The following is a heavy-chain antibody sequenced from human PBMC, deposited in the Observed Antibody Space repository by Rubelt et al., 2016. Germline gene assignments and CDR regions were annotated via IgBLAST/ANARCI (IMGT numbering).Heavy chain of an antibody. V-gene: IGHV3-7*04. CDR2: IKQDGSEK. CDR3: ARDEDSSSSDGMDV. Sequence: SYWMSWVRQAPGKGLEWVANIKQDGSEKYYVDSVKGRFTISRDNAKNSLYLQMNSLRAEDTAVYYCARDEDSSSSDGMDVWGQGTTVTVSS. J-gene: IGHJ6*02. CDR1: SYW. D-gene: IGHD6-6*01.